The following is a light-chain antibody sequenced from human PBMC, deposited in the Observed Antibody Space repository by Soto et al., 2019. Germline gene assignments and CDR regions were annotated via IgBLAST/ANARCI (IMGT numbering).Light chain of an antibody. Sequence: DIQMTQSPSSLSASVGDRVTITCRASQSISSYLNWHQQKPGKAPKLLIYAASSLQSGVPSRFSGSGSGTDFTLTISSLQPEDFATYYCQQSYSTPNFGQGTRLEIK. V-gene: IGKV1-39*01. CDR1: QSISSY. CDR2: AAS. CDR3: QQSYSTPN. J-gene: IGKJ5*01.